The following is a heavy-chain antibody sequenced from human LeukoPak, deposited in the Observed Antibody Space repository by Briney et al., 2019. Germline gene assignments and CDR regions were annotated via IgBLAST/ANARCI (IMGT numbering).Heavy chain of an antibody. D-gene: IGHD6-13*01. CDR1: GYTFTNYG. CDR3: ARDFRIAGAGLGY. J-gene: IGHJ4*02. V-gene: IGHV1-18*01. Sequence: ASVKVSCKASGYTFTNYGVTWVRQAPGQGLEWMGWISSNNGNTNFAQKFQGRVTMTTDTSTSTAYMELRSLRSDDTAVYYCARDFRIAGAGLGYWGQGTLVTVSS. CDR2: ISSNNGNT.